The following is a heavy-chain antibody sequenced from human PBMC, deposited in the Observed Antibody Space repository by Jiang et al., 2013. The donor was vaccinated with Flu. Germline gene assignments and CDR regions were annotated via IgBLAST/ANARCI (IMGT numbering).Heavy chain of an antibody. CDR2: IYYSGST. D-gene: IGHD3-10*01. CDR3: AMIGGSGSYNDY. Sequence: GSGLVKPSQTLSLTCTVSGGSISSGGYYWSWIRQHPGKGLEWIGYIYYSGSTYYNPSLKSLVTISVDTSKNQFSLKLSSVTAADTAVYYCAMIGGSGSYNDYWGQGTLVTVSS. V-gene: IGHV4-31*01. CDR1: GGSISSGGYY. J-gene: IGHJ4*02.